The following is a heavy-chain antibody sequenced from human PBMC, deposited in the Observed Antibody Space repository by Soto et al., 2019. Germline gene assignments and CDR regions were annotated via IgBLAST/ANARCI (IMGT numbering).Heavy chain of an antibody. CDR1: GFTFSSYA. CDR2: ISGSGGST. V-gene: IGHV3-23*01. CDR3: AKVPYDSSGYYYFDY. D-gene: IGHD3-22*01. J-gene: IGHJ4*01. Sequence: GGSLRLSCAASGFTFSSYAMSWVRQAPGKGLEWVSAISGSGGSTYYADSVKGRFTISRDNSKNTLYLQMNSLRAEDTAVYYCAKVPYDSSGYYYFDYWGHGTLVTVSS.